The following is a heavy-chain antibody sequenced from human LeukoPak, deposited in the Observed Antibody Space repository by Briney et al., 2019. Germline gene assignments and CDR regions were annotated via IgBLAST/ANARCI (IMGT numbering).Heavy chain of an antibody. CDR2: IDIGGGST. Sequence: GGSLRLSCAASGFTVSTYAMSWVRQAPGMGLQLVSAIDIGGGSTYSSDSVKGRFTISRDNSKNTLYLQMDSLRAEDTAIYFCAKDYRGSFTDWGQGTLDTVSS. CDR1: GFTVSTYA. J-gene: IGHJ4*02. D-gene: IGHD1-26*01. V-gene: IGHV3-23*01. CDR3: AKDYRGSFTD.